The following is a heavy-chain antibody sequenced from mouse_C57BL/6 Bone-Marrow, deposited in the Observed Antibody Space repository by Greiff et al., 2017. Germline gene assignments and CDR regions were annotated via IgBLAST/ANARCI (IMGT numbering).Heavy chain of an antibody. CDR2: INPYNGGT. J-gene: IGHJ2*01. CDR1: GYTFTDYY. CDR3: ARRGYDY. D-gene: IGHD3-1*01. Sequence: EVQLQQPGAELVKPGASVKMSCKASGYTFTDYYMNWVKQSHGKSLEWIGVINPYNGGTSYNQKFKGKATLTVDKSSSTAYMELNSLTSEDSAVYYCARRGYDYWGQGTTLTVSS. V-gene: IGHV1-19*01.